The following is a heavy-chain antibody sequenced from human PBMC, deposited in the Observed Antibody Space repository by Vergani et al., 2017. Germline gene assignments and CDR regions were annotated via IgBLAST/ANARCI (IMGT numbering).Heavy chain of an antibody. CDR1: GYSFTSYW. J-gene: IGHJ6*02. CDR2: IDPSDSYT. V-gene: IGHV5-10-1*03. Sequence: EVQLVQSGAEVKKPGESLMISCKGSGYSFTSYWISWVRQMPGKGLEWMGRIDPSDSYTNYSPSFQGHVTISADKSISTAYLQWSSLKASDTAMYYCARWCGDPFRSNGYYYYGMDVWGQGTTVTVSS. D-gene: IGHD3-10*01. CDR3: ARWCGDPFRSNGYYYYGMDV.